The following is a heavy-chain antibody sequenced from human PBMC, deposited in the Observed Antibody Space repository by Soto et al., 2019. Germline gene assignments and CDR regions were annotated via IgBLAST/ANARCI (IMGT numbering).Heavy chain of an antibody. CDR2: INPSGGST. CDR1: GYTFTSYY. D-gene: IGHD6-13*01. V-gene: IGHV1-46*01. J-gene: IGHJ6*02. CDR3: ARDLGGGYGSSWYGIYGMDV. Sequence: ASVKVSCKASGYTFTSYYMHWVRQAPGQGLEWMGIINPSGGSTSYAQKFQGRVTMTRDTSKNTLYLQMNSLRAEDTAVYYCARDLGGGYGSSWYGIYGMDVWGQGTTVTVSS.